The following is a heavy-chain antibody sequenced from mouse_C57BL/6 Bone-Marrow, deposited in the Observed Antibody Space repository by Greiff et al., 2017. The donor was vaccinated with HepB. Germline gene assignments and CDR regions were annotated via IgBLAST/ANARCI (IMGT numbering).Heavy chain of an antibody. Sequence: VQLQESGAELVRPGTSVKVSCKASGYAFTNYLIEWVKQRPGQGLEWIGVINPGSGGTNYNEKFKGKATLTADKSSSTAYMQLSSLTSEDSAVYFCASPDGPTGYWGQGTTLTVSS. J-gene: IGHJ2*01. CDR2: INPGSGGT. CDR1: GYAFTNYL. V-gene: IGHV1-54*01. D-gene: IGHD2-3*01. CDR3: ASPDGPTGY.